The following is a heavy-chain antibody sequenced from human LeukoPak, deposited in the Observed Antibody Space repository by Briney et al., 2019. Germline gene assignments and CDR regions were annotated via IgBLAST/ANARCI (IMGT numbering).Heavy chain of an antibody. CDR2: IYYSGSA. V-gene: IGHV4-59*12. CDR3: AREGLDYYYYYMDV. Sequence: SETLSLTCTVSGGSISSYYWSWIRQPPGKGLEWIGYIYYSGSANYHPSLKSRVTISVDTSKNRFSLKLSSVTAADTAVYYCAREGLDYYYYYMDVWGKGTTVTVSS. J-gene: IGHJ6*03. D-gene: IGHD3/OR15-3a*01. CDR1: GGSISSYY.